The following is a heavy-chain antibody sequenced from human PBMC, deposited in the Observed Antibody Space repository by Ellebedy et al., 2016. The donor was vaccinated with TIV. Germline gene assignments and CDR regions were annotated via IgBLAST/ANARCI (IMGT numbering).Heavy chain of an antibody. V-gene: IGHV4-59*08. D-gene: IGHD3-22*01. CDR1: GGSISSDY. CDR2: VYHSGGT. CDR3: ARLHYDSSGFNWFDP. Sequence: MPSETPSLTCSVSGGSISSDYWSWIRQPPGKGLEWIGYVYHSGGTNYNPSLKSRFTISVDTSKNQFSLKLSSVTAADTAVYYCARLHYDSSGFNWFDPWGQGTLVTVSS. J-gene: IGHJ5*02.